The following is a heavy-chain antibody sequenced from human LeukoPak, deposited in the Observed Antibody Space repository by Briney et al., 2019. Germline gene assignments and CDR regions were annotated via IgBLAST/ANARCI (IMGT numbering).Heavy chain of an antibody. J-gene: IGHJ4*02. D-gene: IGHD3-10*01. V-gene: IGHV3-30*02. CDR3: AKVWGSGSYYSSIFDY. CDR1: GFTFSSYG. CDR2: IRYDGSNK. Sequence: GGSLRLSCAASGFTFSSYGMDWVRQAPGKGLEWVAFIRYDGSNKYYADSVKGRFTISRDNSKNTLYLQMNSLRAEDTAVYYCAKVWGSGSYYSSIFDYWGQGTLVTVSS.